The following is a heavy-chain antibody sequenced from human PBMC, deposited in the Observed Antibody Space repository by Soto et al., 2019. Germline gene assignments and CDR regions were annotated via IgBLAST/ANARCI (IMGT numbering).Heavy chain of an antibody. Sequence: QVQLVQSGAEVKKPGASVKVSCKASGYTFTTYGINWVRQAPGQGPEWMGWISAYNGNTNYAQNFQGRVTMTTDTPTSTAYMELRGLRSDDTAMYYCARDREAARPGWFDPWGQGTLVTVSS. CDR3: ARDREAARPGWFDP. D-gene: IGHD6-6*01. V-gene: IGHV1-18*04. J-gene: IGHJ5*02. CDR2: ISAYNGNT. CDR1: GYTFTTYG.